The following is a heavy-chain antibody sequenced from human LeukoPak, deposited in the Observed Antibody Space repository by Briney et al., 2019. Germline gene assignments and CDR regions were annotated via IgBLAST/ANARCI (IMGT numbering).Heavy chain of an antibody. CDR1: GFTFSNYG. D-gene: IGHD3-10*01. V-gene: IGHV3-30*18. J-gene: IGHJ6*03. CDR2: ISYDGSNK. CDR3: AKGGRVGGSGIYYYYYYMDV. Sequence: GGSLRLSCAASGFTFSNYGMHWVRQAPGKGLEWVAVISYDGSNKYYADSVKGRFTISRDNSKNTLYLQMNSLRAEDTAVYYCAKGGRVGGSGIYYYYYYMDVWGKGTTVTVSS.